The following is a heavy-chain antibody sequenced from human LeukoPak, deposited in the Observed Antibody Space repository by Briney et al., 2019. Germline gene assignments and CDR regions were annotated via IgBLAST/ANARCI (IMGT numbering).Heavy chain of an antibody. CDR3: ARVSWFGELLFHGY. J-gene: IGHJ4*02. V-gene: IGHV3-49*04. Sequence: PGGSLRLSCTASGFTFGDYAMSWVRQAPGKGLEWVGFIRSTAYGGTTEYAASVKGRFSISRDDSKSIAYLQMYSLKSEETAVYYCARVSWFGELLFHGYWGQGTLVTVSS. D-gene: IGHD3-10*01. CDR2: IRSTAYGGTT. CDR1: GFTFGDYA.